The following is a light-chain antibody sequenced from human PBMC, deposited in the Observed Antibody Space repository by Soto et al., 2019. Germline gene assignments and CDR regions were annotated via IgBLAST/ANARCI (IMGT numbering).Light chain of an antibody. CDR2: EVD. J-gene: IGLJ3*02. CDR1: TSDVGGYNY. Sequence: QSALTQPASVSGSPGQSITVSCTGTTSDVGGYNYVSWYRQHPGKAPKLLIYEVDNRPSGVSNRFSGPKSGNTASLTISGLQAEDEAHYYCNSYTSRRTRVFGGGTKLTVL. V-gene: IGLV2-14*01. CDR3: NSYTSRRTRV.